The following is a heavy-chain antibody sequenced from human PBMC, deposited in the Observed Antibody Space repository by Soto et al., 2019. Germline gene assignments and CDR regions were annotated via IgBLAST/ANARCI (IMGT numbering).Heavy chain of an antibody. Sequence: ASVKVSCKASGYTFTTYGISWVRQAPGQGLEWMGWISAYNGNTNYAQKLQGRVTLTTDTSTSTAYMELRSLISDDTAVYYCARERVVGVVVIPATYYYMDVWGQGTTVTVSS. D-gene: IGHD2-15*01. CDR2: ISAYNGNT. V-gene: IGHV1-18*01. CDR3: ARERVVGVVVIPATYYYMDV. J-gene: IGHJ6*03. CDR1: GYTFTTYG.